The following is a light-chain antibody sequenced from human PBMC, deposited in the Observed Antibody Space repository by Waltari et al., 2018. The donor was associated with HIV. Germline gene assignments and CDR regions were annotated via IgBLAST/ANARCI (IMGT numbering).Light chain of an antibody. CDR2: SNN. CDR3: AVWDDSLNGWV. V-gene: IGLV1-44*01. CDR1: SSNTGSNN. J-gene: IGLJ3*02. Sequence: QSVLTQPPSASGTPGQRVTISCSGRSSNTGSNNVNWYQQFPGTAPKLRIYSNNLRPSGVPGRFSGCKSGTSASLAISGLQSEDESDYYCAVWDDSLNGWVFGGGTKLTVL.